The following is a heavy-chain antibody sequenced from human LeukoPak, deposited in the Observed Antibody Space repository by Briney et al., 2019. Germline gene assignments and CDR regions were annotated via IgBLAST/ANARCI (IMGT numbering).Heavy chain of an antibody. D-gene: IGHD3-22*01. Sequence: SETLSLTCTVSGGSISSYYWSWIRQPPGKGLEWIGYIYYSGSTNYNPSLKSRVTISVDTSKNQFSLKLSSVTAADTAVYYCARAYYYDSSGYFLYYYYYYMDVWGKGTTVTASS. CDR2: IYYSGST. J-gene: IGHJ6*03. V-gene: IGHV4-59*01. CDR1: GGSISSYY. CDR3: ARAYYYDSSGYFLYYYYYYMDV.